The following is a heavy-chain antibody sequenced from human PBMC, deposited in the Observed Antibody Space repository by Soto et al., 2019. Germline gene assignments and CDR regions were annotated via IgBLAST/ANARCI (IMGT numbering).Heavy chain of an antibody. CDR3: ARDQSGIGWYVDWFDP. V-gene: IGHV1-3*01. Sequence: QGQLMQSGAEVKKPGASVKVSCKASGYTFNSHAIHWMRQAPGQRLEWMGWINAGNGNTYYSEKFKGRVSLTRDKVATTVYMELTSLTSEDTGVYYCARDQSGIGWYVDWFDPWGQGTLVTVSS. CDR2: INAGNGNT. D-gene: IGHD6-19*01. CDR1: GYTFNSHA. J-gene: IGHJ5*02.